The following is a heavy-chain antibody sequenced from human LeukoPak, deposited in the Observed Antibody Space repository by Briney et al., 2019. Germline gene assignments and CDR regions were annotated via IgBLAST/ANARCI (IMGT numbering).Heavy chain of an antibody. CDR1: GYSLSSGYY. CDR3: ARDPGFVGDY. J-gene: IGHJ4*02. Sequence: SETLSLTCTVSGYSLSSGYYWGWSRQPPGKGLEWIGSIYHSGSTYYNPSLKRRVTISVDTSKNQFSLKLSSVTAADTAVYYCARDPGFVGDYWGQGTLVTVSS. D-gene: IGHD3-16*01. V-gene: IGHV4-38-2*02. CDR2: IYHSGST.